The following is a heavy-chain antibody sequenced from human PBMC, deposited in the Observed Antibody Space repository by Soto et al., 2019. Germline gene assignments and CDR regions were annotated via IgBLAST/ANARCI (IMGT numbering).Heavy chain of an antibody. CDR3: ALCGCGGDCLGSYSSHYYYGMDV. J-gene: IGHJ6*01. CDR1: GFSLTTGGVG. Sequence: QITLKESGTTLVKPTQTLTLTCTFSGFSLTTGGVGVGWIRQPPGKALEWLALIYWDDDKRYSLALKSRLTVTNDTSKNQLLLTMTNMDPVDTSTYFSALCGCGGDCLGSYSSHYYYGMDVWGQGTTVTVSS. V-gene: IGHV2-5*02. CDR2: IYWDDDK. D-gene: IGHD2-21*02.